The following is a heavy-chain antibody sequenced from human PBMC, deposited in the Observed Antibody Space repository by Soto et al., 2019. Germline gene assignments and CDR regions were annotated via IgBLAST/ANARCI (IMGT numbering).Heavy chain of an antibody. Sequence: QVQLVQSGAEVKKPGASVKVSCKASGYTFTSYGISWVRQAPGQGLEWMGWISAYNGNTNYAQKHQGRGHMTTDTSTSTAYMELRSLRSDDTAVYYCARGGTIFGVVPGVPDLGFDPWGQGTLVTVSS. J-gene: IGHJ5*02. D-gene: IGHD3-3*01. CDR2: ISAYNGNT. CDR1: GYTFTSYG. V-gene: IGHV1-18*01. CDR3: ARGGTIFGVVPGVPDLGFDP.